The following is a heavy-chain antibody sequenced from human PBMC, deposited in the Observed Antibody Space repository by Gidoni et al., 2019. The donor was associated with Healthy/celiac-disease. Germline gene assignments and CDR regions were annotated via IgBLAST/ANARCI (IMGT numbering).Heavy chain of an antibody. Sequence: QVQLVQSGAEVKKPGASVNVSCKASGYTFTGYHMHLVRTAPGQGLEWMGWINPNSGGTNYAQKFQGRVTMTRETSISTAYMELSRLRSDDTAVYYCARVKGGFNCSGGSCYYYYYGMDVWGQGTTVTVS. V-gene: IGHV1-2*02. CDR2: INPNSGGT. D-gene: IGHD2-15*01. CDR3: ARVKGGFNCSGGSCYYYYYGMDV. J-gene: IGHJ6*02. CDR1: GYTFTGYH.